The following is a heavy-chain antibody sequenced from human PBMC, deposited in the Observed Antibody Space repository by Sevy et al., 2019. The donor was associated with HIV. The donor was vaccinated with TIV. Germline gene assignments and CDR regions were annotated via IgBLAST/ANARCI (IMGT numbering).Heavy chain of an antibody. D-gene: IGHD6-13*01. CDR1: GYTFTGYY. J-gene: IGHJ6*02. CDR3: AISIRAAAGTNYYYYYGMDV. Sequence: ASVKVSCKASGYTFTGYYMHWERQAPGLGLEWMGWINPNSDGTNYAQKFQGRVTMTRDTSISTAYMELSRLRSDDTAVYYCAISIRAAAGTNYYYYYGMDVWGQGTTVTVSS. CDR2: INPNSDGT. V-gene: IGHV1-2*02.